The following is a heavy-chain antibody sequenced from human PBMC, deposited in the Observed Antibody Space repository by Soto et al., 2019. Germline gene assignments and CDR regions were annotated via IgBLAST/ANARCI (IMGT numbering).Heavy chain of an antibody. J-gene: IGHJ4*02. CDR2: IWNDGSNK. Sequence: QVQLVESGGGVVQPGRSLRLSCAASGFTFSSYGMHWVRQAPGKGLEWVAVIWNDGSNKYYADSVKGRFTISRDNSKNTLYLQMISLRAEDTAVYYGARDLRGYCSSTSCFSFDYWGQGTLVTVSS. D-gene: IGHD2-2*01. V-gene: IGHV3-33*01. CDR3: ARDLRGYCSSTSCFSFDY. CDR1: GFTFSSYG.